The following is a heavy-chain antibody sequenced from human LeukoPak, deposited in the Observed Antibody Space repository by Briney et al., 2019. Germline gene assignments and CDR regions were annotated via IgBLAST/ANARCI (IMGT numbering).Heavy chain of an antibody. CDR3: ARVGPDSSGYYSLQMYYFDY. CDR2: INHSGST. V-gene: IGHV4-34*01. D-gene: IGHD3-22*01. J-gene: IGHJ4*02. CDR1: GGSFSGYY. Sequence: SETLSLTCAVYGGSFSGYYWSWIRQPPGKGLEWIGEINHSGSTNYNPSLKSRVTISVDTSKNQFSLKLSSVTAADTAVYYCARVGPDSSGYYSLQMYYFDYWGQGTLVTVSS.